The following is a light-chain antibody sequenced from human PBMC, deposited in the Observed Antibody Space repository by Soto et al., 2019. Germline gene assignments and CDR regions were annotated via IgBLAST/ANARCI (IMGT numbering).Light chain of an antibody. V-gene: IGKV1-39*01. J-gene: IGKJ1*01. CDR2: AAS. CDR3: HQRQSWPRT. Sequence: DIQMTQSPSSLSASVGDRVSITCRASERISSYLNWYQQKPVKAPKLLIYAASSLQSGVPARFSASGTGTDFTLTISDVQPEDFAVYYCHQRQSWPRTFGQGTKVDI. CDR1: ERISSY.